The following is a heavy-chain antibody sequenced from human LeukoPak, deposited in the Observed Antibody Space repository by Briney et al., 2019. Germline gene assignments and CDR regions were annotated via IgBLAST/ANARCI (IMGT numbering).Heavy chain of an antibody. CDR1: GFTFSSYS. V-gene: IGHV3-21*01. J-gene: IGHJ5*02. CDR3: ARDRRYSYGYPNWFDP. Sequence: GGALRLSCAASGFTFSSYSMNWVRPAPGKGLGWVSSISSSSSYIYYADSVKGRFTISRDNAKNSLYLQMNSLRAEDTAVCYCARDRRYSYGYPNWFDPWGQGTLVTVSS. CDR2: ISSSSSYI. D-gene: IGHD5-18*01.